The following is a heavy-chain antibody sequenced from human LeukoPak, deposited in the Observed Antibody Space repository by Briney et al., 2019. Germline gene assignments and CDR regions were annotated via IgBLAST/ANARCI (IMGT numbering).Heavy chain of an antibody. J-gene: IGHJ4*02. CDR3: AGGAPTWAFDY. D-gene: IGHD1-26*01. V-gene: IGHV3-11*01. CDR2: INSDGSTI. CDR1: GFTFSDYY. Sequence: GGSLRLSCAASGFTFSDYYMSWIRQAPGKGLEWVSYINSDGSTIFYADSVKGRFTISRDNAKNSLFLQMNSLRAEDTAVYYWAGGAPTWAFDYWGQGTLVTVSS.